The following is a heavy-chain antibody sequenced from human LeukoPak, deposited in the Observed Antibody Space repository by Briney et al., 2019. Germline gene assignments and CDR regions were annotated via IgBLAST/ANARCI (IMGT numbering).Heavy chain of an antibody. D-gene: IGHD6-13*01. CDR2: IYYSGST. Sequence: SSETLSLTCTVSGVSISSYYWNWIRQPPGKGLEWIGYIYYSGSTNYSPSLKSRVTISVDTSKNQFSLKLSSVTAADTAVYYCARAASSWSFDYWGQGTLVTVSS. V-gene: IGHV4-59*01. CDR3: ARAASSWSFDY. J-gene: IGHJ4*02. CDR1: GVSISSYY.